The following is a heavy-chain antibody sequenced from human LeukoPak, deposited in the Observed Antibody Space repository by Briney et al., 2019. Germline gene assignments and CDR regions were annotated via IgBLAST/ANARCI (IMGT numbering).Heavy chain of an antibody. D-gene: IGHD3-10*01. J-gene: IGHJ4*02. CDR3: ARGQLYYGSGTFYPMDS. CDR1: RFTVSNNY. Sequence: GGSLRLSCAASRFTVSNNYIAWVRQAPGKGLEWVSVIYSGGSTYYADSVKGRFSLSRDNSKNTLYLQMNSLTDEDTAVYHCARGQLYYGSGTFYPMDSWGQGTLVTVSS. V-gene: IGHV3-66*01. CDR2: IYSGGST.